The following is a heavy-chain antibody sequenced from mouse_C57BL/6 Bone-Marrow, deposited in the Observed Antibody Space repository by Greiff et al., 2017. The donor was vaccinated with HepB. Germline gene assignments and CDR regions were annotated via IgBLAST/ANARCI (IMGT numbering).Heavy chain of an antibody. CDR2: IYPRSGNT. Sequence: VQGVESGAELARPGASVKLSCKASGYTFTSYGISWVKQRTGQGLEWIGEIYPRSGNTYYNEKFKGKATLTADKSSSTAYMELRSLTSEDSAVYFCARYGNFWFAYWGQGTLVTVSA. D-gene: IGHD2-1*01. J-gene: IGHJ3*01. CDR1: GYTFTSYG. V-gene: IGHV1-81*01. CDR3: ARYGNFWFAY.